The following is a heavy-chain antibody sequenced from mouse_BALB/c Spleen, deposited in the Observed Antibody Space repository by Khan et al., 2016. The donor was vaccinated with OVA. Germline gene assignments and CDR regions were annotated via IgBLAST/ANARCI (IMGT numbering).Heavy chain of an antibody. J-gene: IGHJ3*01. CDR2: MIYTGYT. CDR1: GDSITSCY. V-gene: IGHV3-8*02. D-gene: IGHD2-14*01. CDR3: ARSTYRYAFAY. Sequence: VQLMESGPSFVKPSQTLSLTCSVTGDSITSCYWSWIRKSPGNKLEYMGYMIYTGYTNYNPALKSRIVITRHTSKNQYYLQLNSVTTEDTATYCCARSTYRYAFAYWGQGTLVTVSA.